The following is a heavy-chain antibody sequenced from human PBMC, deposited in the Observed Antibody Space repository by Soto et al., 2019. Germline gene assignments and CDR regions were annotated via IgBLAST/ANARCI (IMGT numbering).Heavy chain of an antibody. V-gene: IGHV3-21*01. Sequence: EVQLVESGGGLVKPGGSLRLSCAASGFTFSSYSMNWVRQAPGKGLEWVSSISSSSSYIYYADSVKGRFTISRDNAKKSLYLQMNSLRAEDTAVYYCARESSHDAFDLWGQGTMVTVSS. CDR1: GFTFSSYS. CDR2: ISSSSSYI. CDR3: ARESSHDAFDL. J-gene: IGHJ3*01.